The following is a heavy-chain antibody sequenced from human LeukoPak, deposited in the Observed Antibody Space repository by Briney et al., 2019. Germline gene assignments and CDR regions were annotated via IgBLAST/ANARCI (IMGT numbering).Heavy chain of an antibody. V-gene: IGHV1-2*02. CDR2: INPNSGGT. D-gene: IGHD6-13*01. Sequence: ASVKVSCKASGYTFTGYYMHWVRQAPGQGLEWMGWINPNSGGTNYAQKFQGRVTMTRDTSISTAYMELSRLRSDDTAVYYCARYAGYSSSWSRGAFDIWGQGTMVTVSS. CDR3: ARYAGYSSSWSRGAFDI. CDR1: GYTFTGYY. J-gene: IGHJ3*02.